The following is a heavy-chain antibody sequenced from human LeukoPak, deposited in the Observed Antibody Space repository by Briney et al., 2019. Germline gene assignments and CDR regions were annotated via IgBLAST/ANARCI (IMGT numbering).Heavy chain of an antibody. CDR1: GFTFSSYT. CDR2: ISSSSSYI. D-gene: IGHD1-1*01. V-gene: IGHV3-21*01. CDR3: ARSGWNDGWFDP. Sequence: PGGSLRLSCAASGFTFSSYTMNWVRQAPGKGLEWVSSISSSSSYIYYADSVKGRFTISRDNAKTSLYLQMNSLRAEDTAVYYCARSGWNDGWFDPWGQGTLVTVSS. J-gene: IGHJ5*02.